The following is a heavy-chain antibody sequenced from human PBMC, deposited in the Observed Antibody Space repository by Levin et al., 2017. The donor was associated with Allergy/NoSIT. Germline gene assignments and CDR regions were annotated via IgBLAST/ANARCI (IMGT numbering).Heavy chain of an antibody. CDR1: GFTFSSYS. J-gene: IGHJ4*02. CDR3: ARDGTGGNSGSDY. D-gene: IGHD4-23*01. CDR2: ISSSSSYI. V-gene: IGHV3-21*01. Sequence: PSETLSLTCAASGFTFSSYSINWVRQAPGKGLEWVSSISSSSSYIYYADSVKGRFTISRDNAKNSLYLQMNSLRAEDTAVYYCARDGTGGNSGSDYWGQGTLVTVSS.